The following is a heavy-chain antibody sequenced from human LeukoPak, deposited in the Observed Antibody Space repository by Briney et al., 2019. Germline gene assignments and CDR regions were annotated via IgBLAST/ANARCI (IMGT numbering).Heavy chain of an antibody. CDR1: GYTFTGYY. J-gene: IGHJ4*02. CDR2: INPNGGDT. CDR3: TCGGSGYLTLDY. Sequence: GASVTVSCKASGYTFTGYYIHWVRQAPGQGLGWMGWINPNGGDTNYAQKFQGRVTMTSDTSISTAYMEMSRLRFDDTAVYYCTCGGSGYLTLDYWGQGTLVTVSS. V-gene: IGHV1-2*02. D-gene: IGHD3-22*01.